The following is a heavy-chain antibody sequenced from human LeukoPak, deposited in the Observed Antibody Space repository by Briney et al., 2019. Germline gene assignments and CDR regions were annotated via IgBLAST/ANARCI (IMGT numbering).Heavy chain of an antibody. Sequence: GESLKISCKGSGYSFTSYWIGWVRQMPGKGLEWMGIIYPGDSDTRYSPSFQGQVTISADKSISTAYLRWSSLKASDTAMYYCARTTQPGADYFDYWGQGTLVTVSS. CDR1: GYSFTSYW. CDR2: IYPGDSDT. J-gene: IGHJ4*02. D-gene: IGHD1-1*01. CDR3: ARTTQPGADYFDY. V-gene: IGHV5-51*01.